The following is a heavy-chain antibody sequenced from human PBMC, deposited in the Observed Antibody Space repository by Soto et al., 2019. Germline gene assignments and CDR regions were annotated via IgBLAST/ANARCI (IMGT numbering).Heavy chain of an antibody. J-gene: IGHJ3*02. V-gene: IGHV4-31*03. CDR1: GGSISSGGYY. CDR2: IYYSGST. Sequence: SETLSLTCTVSGGSISSGGYYWSWIRQHPGKGLEWIGYIYYSGSTYYNPPLKRRVTISVDTSKNPISLKLSSVTAADTAVYYCARDTPRGLGYCSGGSCYRPDAFDIWGQGTMVTVSS. CDR3: ARDTPRGLGYCSGGSCYRPDAFDI. D-gene: IGHD2-15*01.